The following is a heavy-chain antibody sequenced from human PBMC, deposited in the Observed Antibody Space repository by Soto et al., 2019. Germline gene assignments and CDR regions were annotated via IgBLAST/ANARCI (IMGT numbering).Heavy chain of an antibody. V-gene: IGHV4-4*07. J-gene: IGHJ6*02. CDR3: ARDYYGSASYENYYYYGMDV. D-gene: IGHD3-10*01. CDR1: GGSISSYY. CDR2: IYASGST. Sequence: SETLSLTCTVSGGSISSYYWSWIRQPAGKGLELIGRIYASGSTNYNPSLKSRVTMSVDASKNQFSLRLSSVTAADTALYFCARDYYGSASYENYYYYGMDVWGQGTTVTVSS.